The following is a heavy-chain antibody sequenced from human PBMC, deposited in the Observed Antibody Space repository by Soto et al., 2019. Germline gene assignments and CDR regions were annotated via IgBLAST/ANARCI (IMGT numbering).Heavy chain of an antibody. J-gene: IGHJ4*02. Sequence: SETLSLTCAVYGGSFSGYYWSWIRQPPGKGLEWIGEINHSGSTNYNPSLKSRVTISVDTSKNQFSLKLSSVTAAGTAVYYCARATYDILTGYPYFDYWGQGTLVTVSS. CDR1: GGSFSGYY. CDR3: ARATYDILTGYPYFDY. V-gene: IGHV4-34*01. D-gene: IGHD3-9*01. CDR2: INHSGST.